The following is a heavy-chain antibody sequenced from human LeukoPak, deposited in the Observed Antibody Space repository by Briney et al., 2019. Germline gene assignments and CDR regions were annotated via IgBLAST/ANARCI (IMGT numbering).Heavy chain of an antibody. J-gene: IGHJ6*03. Sequence: GATVKISCKVSGYTFTDYYMHWVQQAPGKGREWMGLVDPEDGETIYAEKFQGRVTITADTSTDTAYMELSSLRSEDTAVYYCARGGARYYYYYYMDVWGKGTTVTVSS. CDR2: VDPEDGET. CDR1: GYTFTDYY. CDR3: ARGGARYYYYYYMDV. D-gene: IGHD1-26*01. V-gene: IGHV1-69-2*01.